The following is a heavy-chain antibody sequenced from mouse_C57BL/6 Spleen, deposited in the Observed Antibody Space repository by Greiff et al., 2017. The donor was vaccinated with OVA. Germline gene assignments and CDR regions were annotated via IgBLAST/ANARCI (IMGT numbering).Heavy chain of an antibody. CDR3: ARHIYYDYGEFAY. Sequence: EVQLVESGGDLVKPGGSLKLSCAASGFTFSSYGMSWVRQTPDKRLEWVATISSGGSYNYYPDSVKGRFTISRDNAKNTLYLQMSSLKSEDTAMYYCARHIYYDYGEFAYWGQGTLVTVSA. D-gene: IGHD2-4*01. CDR2: ISSGGSYN. CDR1: GFTFSSYG. V-gene: IGHV5-6*01. J-gene: IGHJ3*01.